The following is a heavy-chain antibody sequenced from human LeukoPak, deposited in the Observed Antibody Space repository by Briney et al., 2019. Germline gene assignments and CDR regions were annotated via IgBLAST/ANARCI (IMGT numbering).Heavy chain of an antibody. CDR2: IYYSGST. CDR3: ARIRHRGYGSGSYCDY. J-gene: IGHJ4*02. Sequence: SETLSLTCTVSGGSISSYYWSWIRQPPGKGLEWIGYIYYSGSTNYNPSLKSRVTISVDTSKNQFSLKLSSVTAADTAVYYCARIRHRGYGSGSYCDYWGQGTLVTVSS. CDR1: GGSISSYY. D-gene: IGHD3-10*01. V-gene: IGHV4-59*01.